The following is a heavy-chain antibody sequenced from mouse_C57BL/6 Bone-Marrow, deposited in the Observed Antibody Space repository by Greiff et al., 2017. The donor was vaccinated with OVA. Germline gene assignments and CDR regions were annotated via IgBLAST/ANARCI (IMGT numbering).Heavy chain of an antibody. CDR1: GFTFNTYA. D-gene: IGHD2-5*01. J-gene: IGHJ1*03. V-gene: IGHV10-3*01. CDR2: IRSKSSNYAT. Sequence: EVKLVESGGGLVQPKGSLKLSCAASGFTFNTYAMHWVRQAPGKGLEWVARIRSKSSNYATYYADSVKDRFTISRDDSQSMLYLQMNNLKTEDTAMYYCVRVGGNSNYEGDWYFDVWGTGTTVTVSS. CDR3: VRVGGNSNYEGDWYFDV.